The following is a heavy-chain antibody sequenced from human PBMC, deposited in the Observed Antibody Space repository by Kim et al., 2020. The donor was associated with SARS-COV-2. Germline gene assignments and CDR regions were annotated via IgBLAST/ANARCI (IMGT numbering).Heavy chain of an antibody. V-gene: IGHV4-39*01. CDR2: IYYSGST. D-gene: IGHD3-3*01. CDR3: ARNRYYDFWSGYYKGNWFDP. Sequence: SETLSLTCTVSGGSISSSSYYWGWIRQPPGKGLEWIGSIYYSGSTYYNPSLKSRVTISVDTSKNQFSLKLSSVTAADTAVYYCARNRYYDFWSGYYKGNWFDPWGQGTLVTVSS. J-gene: IGHJ5*02. CDR1: GGSISSSSYY.